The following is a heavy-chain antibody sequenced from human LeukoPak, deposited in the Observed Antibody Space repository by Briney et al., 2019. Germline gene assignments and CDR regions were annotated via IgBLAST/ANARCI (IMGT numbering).Heavy chain of an antibody. D-gene: IGHD4-23*01. Sequence: GGSLRLSCAASGFTFSSYSMNWVRQAPGKGLEWVAFIRYDGSNKYYADSVKGRFTISRDNSKNTLYLQMNSLRAEDTAVYYCAKLPTTVVEFDYWGQGTLVTVSS. CDR3: AKLPTTVVEFDY. CDR2: IRYDGSNK. J-gene: IGHJ4*02. CDR1: GFTFSSYS. V-gene: IGHV3-30*02.